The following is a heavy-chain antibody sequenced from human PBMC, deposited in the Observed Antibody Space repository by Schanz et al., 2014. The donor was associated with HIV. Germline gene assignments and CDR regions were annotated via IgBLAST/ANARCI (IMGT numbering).Heavy chain of an antibody. CDR3: AKDRNYYDSKYRGKGNYYYYYGMDV. V-gene: IGHV3-23*01. CDR1: GFTFYTYA. Sequence: EVQLLESGGGLVQPGKSLRLSCAASGFTFYTYAMTWVRQDPGRGLEWVSAISTGGERTFYADSVKGRFTISRDNAQNSVYLQMNSLRAEDTAVYYCAKDRNYYDSKYRGKGNYYYYYGMDVWGQGTTVTVSS. D-gene: IGHD3-22*01. J-gene: IGHJ6*02. CDR2: ISTGGERT.